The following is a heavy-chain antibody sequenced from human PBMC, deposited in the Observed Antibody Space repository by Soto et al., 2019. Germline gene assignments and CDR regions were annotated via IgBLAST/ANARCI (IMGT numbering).Heavy chain of an antibody. CDR1: GGTFSSYT. J-gene: IGHJ4*02. V-gene: IGHV1-69*02. Sequence: QVQLVQSGAEVKKPGSSVKVSCKASGGTFSSYTISWVRQAPGQGLEWMGRIIPILGITNYAQKFQGRVTIPAPKPTASACRRLASPRSGDTAVYLCASPAPQRGSGFLFDSWGQGTLGTVSS. CDR2: IIPILGIT. D-gene: IGHD6-25*01. CDR3: ASPAPQRGSGFLFDS.